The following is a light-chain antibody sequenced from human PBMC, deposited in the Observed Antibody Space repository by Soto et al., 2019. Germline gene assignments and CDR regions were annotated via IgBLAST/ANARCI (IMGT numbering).Light chain of an antibody. V-gene: IGLV2-11*01. J-gene: IGLJ3*02. CDR1: SSDVGNSNY. CDR2: DVN. CDR3: CSYAGSYTSWV. Sequence: QSALTQPRSVSGSPGQSVTISCTGTSSDVGNSNYVSWYQQHPGKAPKLMIYDVNNRPSGVPDRFSGSKSGNTASLTISGLQAEDEADYYCCSYAGSYTSWVFGGGTKLTVL.